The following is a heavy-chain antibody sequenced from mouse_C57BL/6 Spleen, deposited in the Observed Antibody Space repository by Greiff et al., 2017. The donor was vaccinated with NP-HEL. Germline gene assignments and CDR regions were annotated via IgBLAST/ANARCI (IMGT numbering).Heavy chain of an antibody. D-gene: IGHD2-4*01. CDR2: LHPSDSDT. CDR3: AIGSYDYDGAWFAY. J-gene: IGHJ3*01. Sequence: QVQLQQPGAELVKPGASVKVSCKASGYTFTSYWMHWVKQRPGQGLEWIGRLHPSDSDTNYNQKFKGKATLTVDKSSSTAYMQLSSLTSEDSAVYYCAIGSYDYDGAWFAYWGQGTLVTVSA. CDR1: GYTFTSYW. V-gene: IGHV1-74*01.